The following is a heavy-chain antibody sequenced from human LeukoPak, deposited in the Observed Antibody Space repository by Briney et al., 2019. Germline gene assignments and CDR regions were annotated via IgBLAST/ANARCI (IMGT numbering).Heavy chain of an antibody. J-gene: IGHJ4*02. Sequence: GGSLRLSCSASGFTFSTYAMRWVRQAPGKGLEYVSAIRNDGGSTYHADSVKGRFTISRDNSKNTLYLQMSSLRVEDTAVYYCVKENPCTGTACYPYYFDYWGQGTLVTVSS. D-gene: IGHD2-8*02. V-gene: IGHV3-64D*06. CDR3: VKENPCTGTACYPYYFDY. CDR1: GFTFSTYA. CDR2: IRNDGGST.